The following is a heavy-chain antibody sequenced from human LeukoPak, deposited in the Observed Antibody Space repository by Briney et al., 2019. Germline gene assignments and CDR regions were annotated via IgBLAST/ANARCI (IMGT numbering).Heavy chain of an antibody. D-gene: IGHD5-18*01. CDR1: GGTFSSYA. V-gene: IGHV1-69*01. CDR2: IIPIFGTA. CDR3: ARENVDTAMADFDY. J-gene: IGHJ4*02. Sequence: SVKVSCKASGGTFSSYAISWVRQAPGQGLEWMGGIIPIFGTANYAQKFQGRVTITADESTSTAYMELSSLRSEDTAVYYCARENVDTAMADFDYWGQGTLVTVSS.